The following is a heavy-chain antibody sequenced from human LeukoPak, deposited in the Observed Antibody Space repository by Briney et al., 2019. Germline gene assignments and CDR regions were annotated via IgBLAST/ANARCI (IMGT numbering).Heavy chain of an antibody. Sequence: KSGGSLRLSCAASGFSVSNNYVSWVRQAPGKGLEWVSYISSSGSTIYYADSVKGRFTISRDNAKNSLYLQMNSLRAEDTAVYYCAELGITMIGGVWGKGTTVTISS. CDR2: ISSSGSTI. CDR1: GFSVSNNY. V-gene: IGHV3-11*04. J-gene: IGHJ6*04. D-gene: IGHD3-10*02. CDR3: AELGITMIGGV.